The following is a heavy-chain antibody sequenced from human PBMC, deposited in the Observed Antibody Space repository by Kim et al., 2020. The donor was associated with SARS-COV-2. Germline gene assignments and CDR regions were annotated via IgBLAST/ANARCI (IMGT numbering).Heavy chain of an antibody. V-gene: IGHV4-34*01. CDR3: ATGTHISSWYGNWFDP. CDR1: GGSFSGYY. CDR2: INHSGST. Sequence: SETLSLTCAAYGGSFSGYYWSWIRQPPGKGLEWIGEINHSGSTNYNPSLKSRVNISVDTSKNQFSLKLSSVTAADTAVYYCATGTHISSWYGNWFDPWGQGTLVTVSS. J-gene: IGHJ5*02. D-gene: IGHD6-13*01.